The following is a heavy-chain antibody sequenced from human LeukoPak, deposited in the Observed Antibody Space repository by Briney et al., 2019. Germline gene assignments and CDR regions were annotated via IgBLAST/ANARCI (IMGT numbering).Heavy chain of an antibody. CDR2: RYYGGSA. D-gene: IGHD3-22*01. CDR1: GGSIGTYF. Sequence: PSETLSLTSTVSGGSIGTYFWSWMRQPPGRGLEWLGFRYYGGSASYNPSLKSRLTISIDTSKNQFCLKLTSVTAADTAVYYCAREWLSQESFDYWGQGTLVTVSS. V-gene: IGHV4-59*12. J-gene: IGHJ4*02. CDR3: AREWLSQESFDY.